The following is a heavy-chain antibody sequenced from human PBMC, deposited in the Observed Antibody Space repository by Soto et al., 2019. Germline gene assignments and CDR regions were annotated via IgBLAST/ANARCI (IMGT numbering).Heavy chain of an antibody. V-gene: IGHV3-21*01. D-gene: IGHD6-6*01. CDR3: ARDGLAARPTYFDY. Sequence: PGGSLRLSCAASGFTFSSYSVNWVRQAQGKGLEWVSSISSSSSYIYYADSVKGRFTISRDNAKNSLYLQMNSLRAEDTAVYYCARDGLAARPTYFDYWGQGTLVTVSS. CDR2: ISSSSSYI. CDR1: GFTFSSYS. J-gene: IGHJ4*02.